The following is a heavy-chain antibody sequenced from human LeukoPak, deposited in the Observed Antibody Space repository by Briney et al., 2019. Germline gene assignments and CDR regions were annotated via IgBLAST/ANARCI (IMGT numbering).Heavy chain of an antibody. CDR2: INHSGST. CDR3: ARAGGVYYDSSGYGH. J-gene: IGHJ4*02. D-gene: IGHD3-22*01. Sequence: SETLSLTCTVSGGSISSSSYYWGWIRQPPGKGLEWIGEINHSGSTNYNSSLKSRVTISVDTSKNQFSLKLSSVTAADTAVYYCARAGGVYYDSSGYGHWGQGTLVTVSS. V-gene: IGHV4-39*07. CDR1: GGSISSSSYY.